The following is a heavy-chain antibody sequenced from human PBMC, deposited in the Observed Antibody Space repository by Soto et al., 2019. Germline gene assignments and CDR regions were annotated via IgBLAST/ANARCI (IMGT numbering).Heavy chain of an antibody. J-gene: IGHJ5*01. Sequence: SQTLSLTCAISGDSVSSNSAAWNWIRQSPSGGLEWLGRTYYRSKWYSVSAVSVKSRATIKPDTSNNQLSLQLNSVTPDDTAVYYCARLIGNSWLDSWGQGTLVTVSS. CDR3: ARLIGNSWLDS. CDR2: TYYRSKWYS. CDR1: GDSVSSNSAA. D-gene: IGHD2-8*01. V-gene: IGHV6-1*01.